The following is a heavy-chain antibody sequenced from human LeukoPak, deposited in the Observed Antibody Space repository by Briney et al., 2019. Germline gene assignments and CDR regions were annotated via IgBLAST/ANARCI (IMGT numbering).Heavy chain of an antibody. Sequence: GGSLRLSCGASGFTFNSYAVSWVRQAPGKGLEWVSAISGSGGGTYYADSVKGRFTISRDNSKNTVYLQMNSLRAEDTAVYYCAKDDYGDYSSWGQGTLVTVSS. V-gene: IGHV3-23*01. J-gene: IGHJ5*02. CDR3: AKDDYGDYSS. CDR1: GFTFNSYA. CDR2: ISGSGGGT. D-gene: IGHD4-17*01.